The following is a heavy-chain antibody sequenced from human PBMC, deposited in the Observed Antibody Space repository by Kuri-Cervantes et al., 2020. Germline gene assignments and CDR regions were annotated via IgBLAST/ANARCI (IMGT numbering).Heavy chain of an antibody. CDR1: GFSLSTSGMC. CDR2: IDWDDDK. V-gene: IGHV2-5*08. D-gene: IGHD1/OR15-1a*01. CDR3: AHRRAANNPYYFNY. Sequence: SGPTLVKPTQTLTLTCTFSGFSLSTSGMCVSWIRQPPGKALEWLARIDWDDDKRYSPSLKSRLTITKDTSKNQVVLTMTNMDPVDTATYYCAHRRAANNPYYFNYWGQGTLVTVSS. J-gene: IGHJ4*02.